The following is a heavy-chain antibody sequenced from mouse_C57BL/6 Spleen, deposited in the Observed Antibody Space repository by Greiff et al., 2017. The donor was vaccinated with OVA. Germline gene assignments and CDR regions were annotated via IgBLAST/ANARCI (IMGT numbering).Heavy chain of an antibody. V-gene: IGHV1-42*01. CDR2: INPSTGGT. D-gene: IGHD1-1*01. CDR3: ARHYYGSIDFGY. J-gene: IGHJ2*01. CDR1: GYSFTGYY. Sequence: EVQLQQSGPELVKPGASVKISCKASGYSFTGYYMNWVKQSPEKSLEWIGEINPSTGGTTYNQKFKAKATLTVDKSSSTAYMQLKSLTAEDSAVYYGARHYYGSIDFGYWGKGATLTVAT.